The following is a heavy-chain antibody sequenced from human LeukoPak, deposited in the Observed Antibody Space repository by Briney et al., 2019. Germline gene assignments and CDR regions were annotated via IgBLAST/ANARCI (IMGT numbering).Heavy chain of an antibody. V-gene: IGHV3-7*01. CDR1: GFTFSSYW. Sequence: GGSLRLSCAASGFTFSSYWMSWVRQAPGKGLEWVANIKQDGSEKYYVDSVKGRFTISRDNAKNSLYLQMNSLRAEDTAVYYCAREQGYSSSTRYYFDYWGQGTLVTVSS. CDR2: IKQDGSEK. CDR3: AREQGYSSSTRYYFDY. J-gene: IGHJ4*02. D-gene: IGHD6-6*01.